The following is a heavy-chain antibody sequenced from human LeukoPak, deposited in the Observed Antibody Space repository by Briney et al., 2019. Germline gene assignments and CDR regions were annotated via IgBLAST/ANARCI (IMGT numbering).Heavy chain of an antibody. CDR3: ARDAGNSGYGMDV. D-gene: IGHD6-19*01. CDR1: GFTLSSYS. J-gene: IGHJ6*02. V-gene: IGHV3-48*02. CDR2: ITWSGSTI. Sequence: GGSLRLSCAASGFTLSSYSMNWVRQAPGKGLEWISHITWSGSTIFFADSVKGRFTISRDSAKNSLYLQMSSLGDEDTAVYYCARDAGNSGYGMDVWGQGTTVTVSS.